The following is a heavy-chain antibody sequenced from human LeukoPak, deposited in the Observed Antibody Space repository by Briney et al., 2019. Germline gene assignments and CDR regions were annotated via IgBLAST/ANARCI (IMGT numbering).Heavy chain of an antibody. CDR3: ARQPRNYYGMDV. V-gene: IGHV4-39*01. J-gene: IGHJ6*02. Sequence: SETLSLTCTVSGGSISSSSYYWGWIRRPPGKGLEWIGSIYYSGSTYYNPSLKSRVTISVDTSKNQFSLKLSSVTAADTAVYYCARQPRNYYGMDVWGQGTTVTVSS. CDR2: IYYSGST. CDR1: GGSISSSSYY.